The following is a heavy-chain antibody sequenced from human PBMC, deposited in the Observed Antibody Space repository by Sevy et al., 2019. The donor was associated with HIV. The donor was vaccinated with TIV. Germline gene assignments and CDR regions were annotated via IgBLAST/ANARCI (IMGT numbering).Heavy chain of an antibody. CDR3: ARDHVKDGDLGDYYYYAMDV. CDR2: ISGSDSTI. V-gene: IGHV3-11*01. CDR1: GFTFSDYY. J-gene: IGHJ6*02. Sequence: GGSLRLSCAASGFTFSDYYMSWIRQAPGKGLEWLSYISGSDSTIYYADSVKGRFTISRDNSKNSLYLQMNSLRAEDTAVYYCARDHVKDGDLGDYYYYAMDVWGQGTTVTVS. D-gene: IGHD4-17*01.